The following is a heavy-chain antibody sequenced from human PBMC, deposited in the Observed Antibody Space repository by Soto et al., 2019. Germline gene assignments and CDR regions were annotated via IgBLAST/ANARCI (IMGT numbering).Heavy chain of an antibody. V-gene: IGHV3-23*01. D-gene: IGHD3-3*01. J-gene: IGHJ4*02. Sequence: EVQLLESGGGLVQPGGSLRLSCAASGFTFSSYAMSWVRQAPGKGLEWVSAISGSGGSTYYADSVKGRFTISRDNSKNTLYLQMNSLRAEDTAVYDCAKGAGYDFWSGYYADYWGQGTLVTVSS. CDR3: AKGAGYDFWSGYYADY. CDR1: GFTFSSYA. CDR2: ISGSGGST.